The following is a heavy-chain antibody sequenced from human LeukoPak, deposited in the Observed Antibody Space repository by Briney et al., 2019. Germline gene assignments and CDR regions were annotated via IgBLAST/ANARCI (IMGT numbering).Heavy chain of an antibody. V-gene: IGHV1-3*01. CDR2: INAGNGNT. CDR3: ARDVRSGWYDY. Sequence: GASVKVSCKASGYTFTSYAMHWVRQAPGQRLEWMGWINAGNGNTKYSQKFQGRVTITRDTSASTAYMELSSLRSEDTAVYYRARDVRSGWYDYWGQGTLVTVSS. J-gene: IGHJ4*02. D-gene: IGHD6-19*01. CDR1: GYTFTSYA.